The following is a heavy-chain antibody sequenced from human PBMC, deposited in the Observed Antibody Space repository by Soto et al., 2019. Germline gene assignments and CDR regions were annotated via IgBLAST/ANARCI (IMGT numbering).Heavy chain of an antibody. V-gene: IGHV1-69*12. J-gene: IGHJ4*02. CDR2: IIPIFGTA. Sequence: QVQLVQSGAEVKKPGSSVKVSCKASGGTFSSYAISWVRQAPGQGLEWMGGIIPIFGTANYAQKFQGRVTITADESTRKAYMELSSLRSEDTAVYCWARGGVRGIAAADETVNLDYWGQGTLVTVS. CDR3: ARGGVRGIAAADETVNLDY. CDR1: GGTFSSYA. D-gene: IGHD6-13*01.